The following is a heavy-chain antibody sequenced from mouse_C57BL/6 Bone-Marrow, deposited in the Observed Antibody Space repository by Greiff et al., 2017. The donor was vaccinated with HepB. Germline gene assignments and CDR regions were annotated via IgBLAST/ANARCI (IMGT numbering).Heavy chain of an antibody. CDR2: INPNNGGT. CDR3: ARSYYSNYVGLYYAMDY. V-gene: IGHV1-26*01. D-gene: IGHD2-5*01. Sequence: EVQLQQSGPELVKPGASVKISCKASGYTFTDYYMNWVKQSHGKSLEWIGDINPNNGGTSYNQKFKGKATLTVDKSSSTAYMELRSLTSEDSAVYYCARSYYSNYVGLYYAMDYWGQGTSVTVSS. J-gene: IGHJ4*01. CDR1: GYTFTDYY.